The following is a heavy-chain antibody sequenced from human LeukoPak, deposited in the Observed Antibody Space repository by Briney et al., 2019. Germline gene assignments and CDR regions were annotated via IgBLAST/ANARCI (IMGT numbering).Heavy chain of an antibody. J-gene: IGHJ4*02. CDR1: GYTFTGYY. CDR3: AGGYYYDSSGYYSHLGY. CDR2: IIPIFGTA. D-gene: IGHD3-22*01. Sequence: SVKVSCKASGYTFTGYYMHWVRQAPGQGLEWMGGIIPIFGTANHAQKFQGRVTITTDESTSTAYMELSSLRSEDTAVYYCAGGYYYDSSGYYSHLGYWGQGTLVTVSS. V-gene: IGHV1-69*05.